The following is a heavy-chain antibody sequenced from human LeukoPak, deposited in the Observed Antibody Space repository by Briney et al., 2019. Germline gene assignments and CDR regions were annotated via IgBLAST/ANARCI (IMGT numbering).Heavy chain of an antibody. CDR1: GFTFSSYS. J-gene: IGHJ4*02. D-gene: IGHD6-13*01. CDR3: ARGGIAAAGPKGGYYFDY. Sequence: GGSLRLSCTASGFTFSSYSMNWVRQAPGKGLEWVSSISRSSSYIYYADSVKGRFTISRDNAKNSRYLQMNSLRAEDTAVYYCARGGIAAAGPKGGYYFDYWGQGTLVTVSS. CDR2: ISRSSSYI. V-gene: IGHV3-21*01.